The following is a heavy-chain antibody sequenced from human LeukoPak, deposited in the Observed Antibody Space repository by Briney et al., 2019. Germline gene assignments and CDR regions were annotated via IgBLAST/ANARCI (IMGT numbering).Heavy chain of an antibody. CDR1: GRSISSYY. J-gene: IGHJ4*02. Sequence: TETLSLTCTVSGRSISSYYWSWIRQPPGKGLDWIGYIYYIGSTNYNPSLKSRVIISVDKSKNQFSLKLSSVTAADTAVYYCAKSRDGYNLLNYWGQGTLVTVSS. D-gene: IGHD5-24*01. V-gene: IGHV4-59*01. CDR3: AKSRDGYNLLNY. CDR2: IYYIGST.